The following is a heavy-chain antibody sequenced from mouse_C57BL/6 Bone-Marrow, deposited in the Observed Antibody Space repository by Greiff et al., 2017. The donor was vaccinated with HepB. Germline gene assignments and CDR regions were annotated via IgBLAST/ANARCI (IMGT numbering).Heavy chain of an antibody. J-gene: IGHJ4*01. Sequence: EVKLVESGGDLVKPGGSLKLSCAASGFTFSSYGMSWVRQTPDKRLEWVATISSGGSYTYYPDSVKGRFTISRDNAKNTLYLQMSSLKSEDTAMYYCARRGQYYAMDYWGQGTSVSVSS. CDR2: ISSGGSYT. CDR1: GFTFSSYG. V-gene: IGHV5-6*02. D-gene: IGHD3-3*01. CDR3: ARRGQYYAMDY.